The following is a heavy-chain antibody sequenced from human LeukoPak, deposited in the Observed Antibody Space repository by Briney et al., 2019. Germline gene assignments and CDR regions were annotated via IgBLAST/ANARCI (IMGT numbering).Heavy chain of an antibody. CDR1: GGSFSGYY. D-gene: IGHD6-13*01. CDR3: ARDLAAAGTPFDY. J-gene: IGHJ4*02. Sequence: PSETLSLTCAVYGGSFSGYYWSWIRQPPGKGLEWIGSIYYSGSTYYNPSLKSRVTISVDTSKNQFSLKLSSVTAADTAVYYCARDLAAAGTPFDYWGQGTLVTVSS. V-gene: IGHV4-34*01. CDR2: IYYSGST.